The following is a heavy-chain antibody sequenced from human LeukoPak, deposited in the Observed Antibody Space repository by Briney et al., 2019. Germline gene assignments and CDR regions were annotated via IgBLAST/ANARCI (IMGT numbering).Heavy chain of an antibody. D-gene: IGHD2-15*01. V-gene: IGHV3-7*01. CDR3: AREVVVAAKINSFDL. Sequence: PGGSLRLSCAASGFAFSNFWMSWLRQAPGKGLEWVANINQDGGEKYSVDSVKGRFTVSRDNAKNSLFLQMNSLRAEDTAVYYCAREVVVAAKINSFDLWGQGTLVTVSS. CDR1: GFAFSNFW. CDR2: INQDGGEK. J-gene: IGHJ5*02.